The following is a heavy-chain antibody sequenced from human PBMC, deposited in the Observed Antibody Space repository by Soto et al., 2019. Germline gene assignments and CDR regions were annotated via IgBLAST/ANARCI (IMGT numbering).Heavy chain of an antibody. D-gene: IGHD3-9*01. CDR2: ISSSSSTI. J-gene: IGHJ3*02. CDR1: VFTFSSYS. V-gene: IGHV3-48*02. CDR3: ASERNMHSGGYELVLRYFPPSDAFDI. Sequence: GGSLRLSCAASVFTFSSYSMNWVRQAPGKGLEWVSYISSSSSTIYYADSVKGRFTISRANAKNSLYLQMNSLRDEDTAVYYYASERNMHSGGYELVLRYFPPSDAFDIWGQGAMLPISS.